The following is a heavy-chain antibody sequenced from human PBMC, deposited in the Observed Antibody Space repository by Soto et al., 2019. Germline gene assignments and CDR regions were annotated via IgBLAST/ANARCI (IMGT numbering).Heavy chain of an antibody. Sequence: PSETLSLTCAVSGGSISSSXWWSWVRQPPGKGLEWIGEIYHSGSTNYNPSLKSRVTISVDKSKNQFSLKLSSVTAADTAVYYCARDRGIVVVPAAIRGYXYYGMDVWGQGTTVTVSS. V-gene: IGHV4-4*02. J-gene: IGHJ6*02. D-gene: IGHD2-2*02. CDR1: GGSISSSXW. CDR2: IYHSGST. CDR3: ARDRGIVVVPAAIRGYXYYGMDV.